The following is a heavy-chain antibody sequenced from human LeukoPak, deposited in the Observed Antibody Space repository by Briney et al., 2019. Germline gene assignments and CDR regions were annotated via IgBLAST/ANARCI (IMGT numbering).Heavy chain of an antibody. D-gene: IGHD2-8*01. J-gene: IGHJ6*03. V-gene: IGHV3-7*01. CDR1: GFIFSGDW. CDR2: IKHDGSET. Sequence: PGGSLRLSCAASGFIFSGDWMTWVRQAPGKGLEWVANIKHDGSETYYVDSLRGRFTISRDNAKNSLYLHLDSLRVEDTAVYYCARLGQAKVNTNYYYYYMDVWGKGTTVTVSS. CDR3: ARLGQAKVNTNYYYYYMDV.